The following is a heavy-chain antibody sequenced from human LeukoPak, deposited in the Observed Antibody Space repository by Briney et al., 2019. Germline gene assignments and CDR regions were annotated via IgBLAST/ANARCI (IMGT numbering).Heavy chain of an antibody. D-gene: IGHD5-24*01. CDR2: IIPIFGTA. CDR1: GYTFTSCG. Sequence: GASVKVSCKASGYTFTSCGISWVRQAPGQGLEWMGGIIPIFGTANYAQKFQGRVTITADESTSTAYMELSSLRSEDTAVYYCARLEMATTGDHWGQGTLVTVSS. J-gene: IGHJ4*02. CDR3: ARLEMATTGDH. V-gene: IGHV1-69*13.